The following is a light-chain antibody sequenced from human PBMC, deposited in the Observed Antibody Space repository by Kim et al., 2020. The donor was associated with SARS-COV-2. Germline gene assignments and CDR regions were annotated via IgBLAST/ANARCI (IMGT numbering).Light chain of an antibody. V-gene: IGKV1-5*03. J-gene: IGKJ1*01. CDR2: KAS. CDR3: QQYYDYPLT. Sequence: DIQMTQSPSTLSASVGDRVTITCRASQSISNWLAWYQQKPGKAPKLLISKASSLQSGVTSRFSGSGSGTEFTLTISRLQPDDFANYYCQQYYDYPLTFGQGTKVDIK. CDR1: QSISNW.